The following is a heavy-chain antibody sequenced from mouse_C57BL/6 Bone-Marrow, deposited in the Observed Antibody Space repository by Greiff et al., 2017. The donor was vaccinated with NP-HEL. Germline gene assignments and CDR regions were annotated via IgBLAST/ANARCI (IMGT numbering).Heavy chain of an antibody. Sequence: VQVVESGAELAQPGASVKLSCKASGYTFTSYWMHWVKQRPGQGLEWIGYINPSSGYTKYNQKFKDKATLTAYKSSSTAYMQLSSLTYEDSAVYYCGYFDYWGQGTTLTVSS. CDR3: GYFDY. CDR1: GYTFTSYW. V-gene: IGHV1-7*01. CDR2: INPSSGYT. J-gene: IGHJ2*01.